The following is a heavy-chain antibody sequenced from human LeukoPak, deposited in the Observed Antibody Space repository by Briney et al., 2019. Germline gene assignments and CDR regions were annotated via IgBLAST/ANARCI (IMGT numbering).Heavy chain of an antibody. Sequence: PSETLSLTCAVYGGSFSGYYWSWIRQPPGKGLEWIGEINHSGSTNYNPSLKSRVTISVDTSKNQFSLKLSSVTAADTAVYYCARGRPVWSGYYAIRGHYFDYWGQGTLVTVSS. CDR2: INHSGST. J-gene: IGHJ4*02. V-gene: IGHV4-34*01. CDR3: ARGRPVWSGYYAIRGHYFDY. CDR1: GGSFSGYY. D-gene: IGHD3-3*01.